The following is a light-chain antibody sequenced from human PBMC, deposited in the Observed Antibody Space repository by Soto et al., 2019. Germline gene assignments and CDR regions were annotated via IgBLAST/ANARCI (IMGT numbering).Light chain of an antibody. Sequence: EVLLTQSPATLSLSPGERATLSCRTSQSVSNYLAWYQQKPGQAPRLLIYDASNRATGIPARFSGTGSGTDFTLTISSLEPEDFAIYYCQQRQYWPPITFGQGTRLEIK. CDR2: DAS. CDR1: QSVSNY. J-gene: IGKJ5*01. V-gene: IGKV3-11*01. CDR3: QQRQYWPPIT.